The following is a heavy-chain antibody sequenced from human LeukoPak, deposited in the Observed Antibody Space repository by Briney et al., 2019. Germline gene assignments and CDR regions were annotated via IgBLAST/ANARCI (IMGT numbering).Heavy chain of an antibody. Sequence: SETLSLTCTVSGGSISRYYWSWIRQPPGKGLEWIWYIYYSGSTNYNPSLKSRVTISVDTSKNQFSLKLSSVTAADTAVYYCASRAFDIWRQGTMVTVSS. CDR1: GGSISRYY. CDR2: IYYSGST. CDR3: ASRAFDI. V-gene: IGHV4-59*01. J-gene: IGHJ3*02.